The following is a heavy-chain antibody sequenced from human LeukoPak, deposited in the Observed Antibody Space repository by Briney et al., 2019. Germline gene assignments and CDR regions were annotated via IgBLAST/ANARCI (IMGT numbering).Heavy chain of an antibody. D-gene: IGHD2-2*01. CDR1: GYTFTGYY. CDR2: INPNSGGT. J-gene: IGHJ4*02. Sequence: GASVKVSCKASGYTFTGYYMHWVRQAPGQGLEWMGWINPNSGGTNYAQKFQGWVTMTRDTSISTAYMELSNLRSEDTAVYYCARGICGSTNCRVFDYWGQGTLVTVSS. CDR3: ARGICGSTNCRVFDY. V-gene: IGHV1-2*04.